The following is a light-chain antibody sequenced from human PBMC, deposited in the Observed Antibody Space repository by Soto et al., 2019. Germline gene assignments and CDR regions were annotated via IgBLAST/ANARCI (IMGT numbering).Light chain of an antibody. Sequence: MRQSPDTLSSSPGESPTLTCRDSQSITSTYLAWYQQKPGQAPRLLSYGVSSRATGVPDRVSGSGSGTEFTLTISRLEPEDFAVYYCQQYTDWPLTFGQGTKVDTK. CDR3: QQYTDWPLT. J-gene: IGKJ1*01. CDR1: QSITSTY. CDR2: GVS. V-gene: IGKV3-20*01.